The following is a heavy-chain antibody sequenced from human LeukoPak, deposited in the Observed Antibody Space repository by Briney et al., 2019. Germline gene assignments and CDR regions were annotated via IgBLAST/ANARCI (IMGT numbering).Heavy chain of an antibody. CDR2: INGDEITT. D-gene: IGHD2-2*01. J-gene: IGHJ4*02. V-gene: IGHV3-74*01. CDR3: ARDPVVPAAIGYFDY. Sequence: PGGSLRLSCAASGFTFSSNWMHWVRQVPGKGLEWVSRINGDEITTIYADSVKGRFTMSRDNAKNTVYLQMNSLRAEDTAVYYCARDPVVPAAIGYFDYWGQGTLVTVSS. CDR1: GFTFSSNW.